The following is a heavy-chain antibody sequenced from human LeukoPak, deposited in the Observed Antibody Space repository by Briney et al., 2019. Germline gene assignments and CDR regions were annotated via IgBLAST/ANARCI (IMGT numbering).Heavy chain of an antibody. CDR1: GFTFDTYA. V-gene: IGHV3-23*01. CDR3: AKYYYGSGEKTY. D-gene: IGHD3-10*01. J-gene: IGHJ4*02. CDR2: ISGSGGST. Sequence: GGSLRLSCAASGFTFDTYAMAWVRQAPGKGLEWVSAISGSGGSTYYADSVKGRFTISRDNSKNTLYLQMNSLRAEDTAVYYCAKYYYGSGEKTYWGQGTLVTVSS.